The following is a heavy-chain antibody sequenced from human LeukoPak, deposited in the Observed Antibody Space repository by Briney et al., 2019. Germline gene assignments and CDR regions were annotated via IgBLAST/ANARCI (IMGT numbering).Heavy chain of an antibody. CDR3: TRGQLLWFGELLYPFDY. CDR2: IKNVSKGETP. CDR1: RFTISNAW. D-gene: IGHD3-10*01. V-gene: IGHV3-15*01. J-gene: IGHJ4*02. Sequence: GGSLRLSCRVSRFTISNAWMTWVRQAPGKGLEWIGRIKNVSKGETPDYAAALKGRFIISRDNSRSTLYLQVNNLKIEDTAVYYCTRGQLLWFGELLYPFDYWGQGTLVTVSS.